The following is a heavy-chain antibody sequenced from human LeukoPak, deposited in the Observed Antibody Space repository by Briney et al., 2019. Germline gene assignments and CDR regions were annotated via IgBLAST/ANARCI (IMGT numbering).Heavy chain of an antibody. CDR1: GFTFSDYY. J-gene: IGHJ4*02. CDR2: ISSSGSTI. CDR3: ARTAVAGSYYFDY. Sequence: GGSLRLSCAASGFTFSDYYMSWIRQAPGKGLEWVSYISSSGSTIYYADSVKGRFTIPRDNAKNSLYLQMNSLRAEDTAVYYCARTAVAGSYYFDYWGQGTLVTVSS. V-gene: IGHV3-11*01. D-gene: IGHD6-19*01.